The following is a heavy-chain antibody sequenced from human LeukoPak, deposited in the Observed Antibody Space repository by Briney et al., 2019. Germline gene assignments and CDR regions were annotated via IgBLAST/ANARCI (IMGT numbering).Heavy chain of an antibody. D-gene: IGHD6-19*01. CDR1: GFTFTGYW. V-gene: IGHV3-74*01. Sequence: PGGSLRLSCAASGFTFTGYWMHWVRQAPGKGLVWVSRINSDGRSTSYADSVKGRFTVSRDNAKNTLYLQMNSLRVEDTAVYYCARAQWLADDAFDIWGQGTMVTVSS. CDR3: ARAQWLADDAFDI. J-gene: IGHJ3*02. CDR2: INSDGRST.